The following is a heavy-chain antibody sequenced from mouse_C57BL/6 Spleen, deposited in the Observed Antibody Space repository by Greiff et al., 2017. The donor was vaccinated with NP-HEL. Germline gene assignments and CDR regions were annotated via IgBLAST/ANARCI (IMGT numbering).Heavy chain of an antibody. Sequence: QVQLQQSGPGLVQPSQSLTITCTVSGFSLTSYGVHWVRQSPGKGLEWLGVIWRGGSTDYNAAFMSRLSITKDNSKSQGFLKMNRLQADDTAIYNCAKKGPPIAYWGQGTLVTVSA. CDR2: IWRGGST. CDR3: AKKGPPIAY. V-gene: IGHV2-5*01. CDR1: GFSLTSYG. J-gene: IGHJ3*01.